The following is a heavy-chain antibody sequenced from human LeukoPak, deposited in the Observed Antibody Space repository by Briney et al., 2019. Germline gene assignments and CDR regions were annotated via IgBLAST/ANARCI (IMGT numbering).Heavy chain of an antibody. J-gene: IGHJ4*02. V-gene: IGHV3-33*01. Sequence: GGSLRLSCAASGFTFSSHAIHWVRQAPGKGLEWVAQIWSDGRNKYYADSVKGRFTISRDNSKNPLYLQMNSLRAEDTAVYYCARALHARDYWGQGTLVTVSS. CDR3: ARALHARDY. CDR2: IWSDGRNK. CDR1: GFTFSSHA.